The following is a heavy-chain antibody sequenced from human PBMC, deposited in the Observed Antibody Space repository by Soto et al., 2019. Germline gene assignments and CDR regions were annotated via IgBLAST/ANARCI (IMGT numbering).Heavy chain of an antibody. CDR3: AKDSLPSRSGYTLSWFDP. Sequence: GGSLRLSCAASGFTFSSYGMHWVRQAPGKGLEWVAVISYDGSNKYYADSVKGRFTISRDNSKNTLYLQMNSLRAEDTAVYYCAKDSLPSRSGYTLSWFDPWGQGTLVTVSS. V-gene: IGHV3-30*18. D-gene: IGHD3-3*01. CDR2: ISYDGSNK. J-gene: IGHJ5*02. CDR1: GFTFSSYG.